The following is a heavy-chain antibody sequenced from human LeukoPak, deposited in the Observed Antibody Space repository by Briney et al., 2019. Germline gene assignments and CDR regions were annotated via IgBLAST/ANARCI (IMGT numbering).Heavy chain of an antibody. CDR3: ARDRGGSSIYYYYYYMDV. V-gene: IGHV3-21*01. D-gene: IGHD1-26*01. J-gene: IGHJ6*03. Sequence: SVKGRFTISRDNAQNSLYLQMNSLRAEDTAVYYCARDRGGSSIYYYYYYMDVWGKGTTVTVSS.